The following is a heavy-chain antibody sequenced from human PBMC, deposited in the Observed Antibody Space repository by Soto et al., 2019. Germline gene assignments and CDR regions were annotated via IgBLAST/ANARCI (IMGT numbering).Heavy chain of an antibody. CDR1: GGSFSGYY. J-gene: IGHJ6*03. V-gene: IGHV4-34*01. CDR2: INHSGST. Sequence: QVQLQQWGAGLLKPSETLSLTCAVYGGSFSGYYWSWIRQPPGKGLEWIGEINHSGSTNYNPSLKSRVTISVDTSKNQFSLKLSSVTAADTAVYYCARGRRGVIRPTTYYYYYYMDVWGKGTTVTVSS. D-gene: IGHD3-10*01. CDR3: ARGRRGVIRPTTYYYYYYMDV.